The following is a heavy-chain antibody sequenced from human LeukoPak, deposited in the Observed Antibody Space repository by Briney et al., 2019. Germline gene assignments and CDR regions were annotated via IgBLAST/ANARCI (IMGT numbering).Heavy chain of an antibody. CDR2: LVGSTGNT. V-gene: IGHV3-23*01. CDR1: GFSFSTYA. J-gene: IGHJ4*02. CDR3: ARMWGSSWSYFDY. D-gene: IGHD6-13*01. Sequence: PGGSLRLSCAASGFSFSTYAMSWVRQAPGKGLEWVSTLVGSTGNTYCADSVKGRFTFSRDNSKNTMYLQMNSLRAEDTAVYFCARMWGSSWSYFDYWGQGTLVTVSS.